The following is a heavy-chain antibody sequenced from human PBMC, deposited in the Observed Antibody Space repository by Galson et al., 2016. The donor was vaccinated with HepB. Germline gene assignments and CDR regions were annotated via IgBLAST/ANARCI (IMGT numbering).Heavy chain of an antibody. J-gene: IGHJ4*02. Sequence: SETLSLTCSVSGDSMTNYYWSWIRQPPGKGLEWIGYIFHNGTTNYNPSLESRLTISLDMSKNQVSLKLTSVTTADTAVYFCAGARARTPRAGLNWGQGTLVAVSS. CDR1: GDSMTNYY. CDR3: AGARARTPRAGLN. D-gene: IGHD3-22*01. V-gene: IGHV4-59*01. CDR2: IFHNGTT.